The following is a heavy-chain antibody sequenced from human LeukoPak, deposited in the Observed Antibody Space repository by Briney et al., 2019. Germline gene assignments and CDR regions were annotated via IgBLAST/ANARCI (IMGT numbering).Heavy chain of an antibody. CDR1: GYTFTSYG. V-gene: IGHV1-18*01. CDR2: ISAYNGNT. Sequence: ASVKVSCKASGYTFTSYGISWVRQAPGQGLEWMGWISAYNGNTNYTQMLQGRVTMTTDTSTSTAYMELRSLRSDDTAVYYCARDRVVPFSDYYYGMDVWGQGTTVTVSS. J-gene: IGHJ6*02. D-gene: IGHD2-2*01. CDR3: ARDRVVPFSDYYYGMDV.